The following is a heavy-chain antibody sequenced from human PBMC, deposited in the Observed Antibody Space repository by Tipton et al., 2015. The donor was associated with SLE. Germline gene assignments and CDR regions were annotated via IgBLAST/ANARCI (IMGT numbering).Heavy chain of an antibody. CDR1: GGSFSGFY. D-gene: IGHD6-6*01. V-gene: IGHV4-34*01. J-gene: IGHJ4*02. Sequence: LRLSCAVSGGSFSGFYWSWIRQPPGTGMERIGEINDRGNTTYNPSLKSRVTISVATSKNQFSLELNSVTVADTAVYCARPRSQFVNHGAQGTRVTASS. CDR2: INDRGNT. CDR3: RPRSQFVNH.